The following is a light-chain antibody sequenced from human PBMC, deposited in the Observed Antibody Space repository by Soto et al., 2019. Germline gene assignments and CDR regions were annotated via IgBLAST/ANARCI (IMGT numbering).Light chain of an antibody. CDR2: AAS. V-gene: IGKV1-6*01. CDR1: RDVGSD. J-gene: IGKJ1*01. Sequence: QMTQSPSSLSASVGEKIIITCRASRDVGSDVSWYQQKPGQAPKLLIYAASNLYTGVPSRFSGSRSGTEFTLTISSLLPEDFASYYCLQDYGHSWTFGQGTKVDMK. CDR3: LQDYGHSWT.